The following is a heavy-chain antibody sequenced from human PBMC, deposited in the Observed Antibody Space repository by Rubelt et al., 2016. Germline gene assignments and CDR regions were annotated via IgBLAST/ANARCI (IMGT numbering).Heavy chain of an antibody. J-gene: IGHJ6*02. Sequence: QVQLQQWGAGLLKPSETLSLTCAVYGGSFRGYYWTWIRQPPGKGLEWIGEINHSGSTNYNPSLKSRVTISVDPSNTQFSRKRSAMTAADTAVYYCARALFLDDSQSYVYAMDDWGQGTTVIVSS. D-gene: IGHD4-11*01. V-gene: IGHV4-34*01. CDR1: GGSFRGYY. CDR2: INHSGST. CDR3: ARALFLDDSQSYVYAMDD.